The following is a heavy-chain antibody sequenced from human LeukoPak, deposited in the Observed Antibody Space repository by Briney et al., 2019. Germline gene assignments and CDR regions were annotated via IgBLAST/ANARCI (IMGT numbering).Heavy chain of an antibody. CDR2: IYTSGST. J-gene: IGHJ3*02. V-gene: IGHV4-4*07. D-gene: IGHD3-3*01. Sequence: SETLSLTCTVSGGPISSYYWSWIPKPAGKGLEWIGRIYTSGSTNYNPSLKSRVPMSVDTSKNQFSLKLSSVTAADTAVYYCARAPCSSPRRKDYDFCSKAFGIWGQGTMVTVSS. CDR1: GGPISSYY. CDR3: ARAPCSSPRRKDYDFCSKAFGI.